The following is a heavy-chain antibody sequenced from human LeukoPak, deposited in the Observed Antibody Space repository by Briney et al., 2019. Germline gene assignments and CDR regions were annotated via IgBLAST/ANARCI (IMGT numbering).Heavy chain of an antibody. V-gene: IGHV4-59*12. CDR1: GGSISTYY. CDR3: ARARGAVAIDY. CDR2: IYYSGST. J-gene: IGHJ4*02. D-gene: IGHD6-19*01. Sequence: SETLSLTCTVSGGSISTYYWSWIRQPPGKGLEWIGYIYYSGSTSYNPSLKSRVIISVDTSKTQFSLKLSSVTAADTAVYFCARARGAVAIDYWGQGTLVTVSS.